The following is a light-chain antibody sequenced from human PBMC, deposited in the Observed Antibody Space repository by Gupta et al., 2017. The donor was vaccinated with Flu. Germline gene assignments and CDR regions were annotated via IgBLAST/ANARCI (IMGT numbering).Light chain of an antibody. CDR2: GAS. J-gene: IGKJ4*01. CDR3: QQYNNWL. Sequence: EVVMTQSPATLSVSPGERATLSCRASQSISTNLAWYQQKPGQAPRLLIYGASTRATGIPARFSGSGSGTELTLTISSLQSEDFAVYYCQQYNNWLFGGGTKVEIK. CDR1: QSISTN. V-gene: IGKV3-15*01.